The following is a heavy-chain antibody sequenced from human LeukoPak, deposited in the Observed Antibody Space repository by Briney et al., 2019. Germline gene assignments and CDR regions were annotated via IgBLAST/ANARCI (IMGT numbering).Heavy chain of an antibody. CDR2: INTSGGST. V-gene: IGHV1-46*01. CDR3: ARPLTSAAGSYEFVY. Sequence: ASVKVSCKASGYTFTYYYMHWVRQAPGQGLEWMAIINTSGGSTNYAQKFQGRLTVTSDTSTSTVYMELSSLRSEDTAVYYCARPLTSAAGSYEFVYWGQGTLVTVSS. CDR1: GYTFTYYY. J-gene: IGHJ4*02. D-gene: IGHD6-13*01.